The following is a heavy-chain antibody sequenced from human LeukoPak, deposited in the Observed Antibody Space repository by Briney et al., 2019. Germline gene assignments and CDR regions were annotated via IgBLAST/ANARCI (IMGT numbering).Heavy chain of an antibody. V-gene: IGHV1-2*02. CDR1: GYTFTDYL. CDR3: AKIGISGSYWDFDS. Sequence: ASVKVSCKPSGYTFTDYLTHWVRQAPGQGLEWMGGIDPRNGGTHYAQKFQGRVTMARNTSSSTAYMELSSLSSDDTAMYYCAKIGISGSYWDFDSWGQGTLVTVSS. J-gene: IGHJ4*02. CDR2: IDPRNGGT. D-gene: IGHD1-26*01.